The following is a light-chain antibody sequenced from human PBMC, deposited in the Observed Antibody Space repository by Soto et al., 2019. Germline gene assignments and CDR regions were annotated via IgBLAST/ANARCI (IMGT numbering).Light chain of an antibody. CDR2: GAS. CDR1: QSVSSSY. CDR3: QQYGSSRWT. Sequence: ENLLTQSPFPPSLSPGERGTLSCRASQSVSSSYLAWYQQKPGQAPRLLIYGASSRATGIPDRFSGSGSGTDFTLTISRLEPEDFAVYYCQQYGSSRWTFGQGTK. J-gene: IGKJ1*01. V-gene: IGKV3-20*01.